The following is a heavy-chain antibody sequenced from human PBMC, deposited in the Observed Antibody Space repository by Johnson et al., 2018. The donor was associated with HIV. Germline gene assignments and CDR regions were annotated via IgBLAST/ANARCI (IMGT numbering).Heavy chain of an antibody. J-gene: IGHJ3*02. CDR2: IWYDGSNK. CDR1: GFTFSSYG. Sequence: QVQLVESGGGVVQPGRSLRLSCAASGFTFSSYGMHWVRQAPGQGLEWVAVIWYDGSNKYYADSVKGRFTISRDNSKNTLYLQMNTLRAEDTAVYYCAREAGAFDIWGQGTMVTVSS. CDR3: AREAGAFDI. V-gene: IGHV3-33*01.